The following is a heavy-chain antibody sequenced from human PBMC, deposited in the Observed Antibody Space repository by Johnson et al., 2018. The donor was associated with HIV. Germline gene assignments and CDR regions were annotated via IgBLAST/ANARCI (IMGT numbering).Heavy chain of an antibody. CDR1: GFTFSNYG. V-gene: IGHV3-66*01. CDR3: ARGGYGEVFDI. D-gene: IGHD4-17*01. Sequence: LVESGGGVVQPGGSLRLSCAASGFTFSNYGMHWVRQAPGKGLEWVSVFYSGGFTYYADSVKGRFTISRDNSKNTLYLQMNSLRAEDTAVYYCARGGYGEVFDIWGQGTMVTVSS. CDR2: FYSGGFT. J-gene: IGHJ3*02.